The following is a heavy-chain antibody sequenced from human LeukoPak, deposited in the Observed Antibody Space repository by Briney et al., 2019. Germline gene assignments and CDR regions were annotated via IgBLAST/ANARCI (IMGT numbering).Heavy chain of an antibody. D-gene: IGHD3-16*02. CDR2: IKQDGSET. Sequence: PGGSLRLSCAASGFTFSSYWMSWVRQAPGRGLEWVANIKQDGSETHYVDSVKGRFTISRDNSKNTLYLQMNSLRAEDTAVYYCAKSTTSGDYVWGSYRSLDYWGQGTLVTVSS. V-gene: IGHV3-7*03. J-gene: IGHJ4*02. CDR1: GFTFSSYW. CDR3: AKSTTSGDYVWGSYRSLDY.